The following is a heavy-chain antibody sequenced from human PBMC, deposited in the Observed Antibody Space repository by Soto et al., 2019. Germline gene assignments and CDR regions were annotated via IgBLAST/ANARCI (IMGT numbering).Heavy chain of an antibody. D-gene: IGHD6-6*01. Sequence: QVQLQESGPGLVKPSQTLSLTCTVSGGSISSGDYYWSWIRQPPGKGLEWIGYIYYSGSTYYNPSLKSGVTISVDPSKNQFPLKLSSVTAADTAVYYCARLSSLSYYYYGMDVWGQGTTVTVSS. J-gene: IGHJ6*02. CDR3: ARLSSLSYYYYGMDV. V-gene: IGHV4-30-4*01. CDR2: IYYSGST. CDR1: GGSISSGDYY.